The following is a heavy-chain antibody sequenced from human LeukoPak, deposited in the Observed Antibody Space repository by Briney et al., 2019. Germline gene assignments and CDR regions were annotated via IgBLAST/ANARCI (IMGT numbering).Heavy chain of an antibody. Sequence: PSETLSLTCTVSGGSISSSSYYWGWIRQPPGKGPEWIGSIYYSGSTYYNPSLKSRVTISVDTSKNQFSLKLSSVTAADTAVYYCARPPTHNSGSYYYWGQGTLVTVSS. CDR1: GGSISSSSYY. D-gene: IGHD1-26*01. CDR3: ARPPTHNSGSYYY. J-gene: IGHJ4*02. CDR2: IYYSGST. V-gene: IGHV4-39*01.